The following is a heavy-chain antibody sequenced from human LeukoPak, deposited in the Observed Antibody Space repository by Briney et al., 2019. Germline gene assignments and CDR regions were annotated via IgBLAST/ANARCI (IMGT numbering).Heavy chain of an antibody. V-gene: IGHV3-48*03. CDR2: ISSRGGTV. CDR3: VGTYSFFDY. Sequence: PGGSLRLSCAASGFTSSSYEMNWVRQAPGKGLEWVSYISSRGGTVHYADSVKGRFTISRDNSKNTLYLQMNSLRAEDTAVYYCVGTYSFFDYWGQGTLVAVSS. J-gene: IGHJ4*02. CDR1: GFTSSSYE. D-gene: IGHD7-27*01.